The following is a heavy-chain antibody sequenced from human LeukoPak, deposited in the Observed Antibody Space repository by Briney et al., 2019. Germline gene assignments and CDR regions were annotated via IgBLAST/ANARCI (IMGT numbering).Heavy chain of an antibody. CDR3: ARAIKDYSFWSGNPYLAY. D-gene: IGHD3-3*01. CDR1: GFTVSSTY. V-gene: IGHV3-53*01. J-gene: IGHJ4*02. Sequence: GGSLRLSCAASGFTVSSTYMSWVRQSPGKGLEWVSVVYKDGKMFYIDSVKGRFAISRDTSKNTVYLQMNNLRAEDTAVYYCARAIKDYSFWSGNPYLAYWGQGTLVTVSS. CDR2: VYKDGKM.